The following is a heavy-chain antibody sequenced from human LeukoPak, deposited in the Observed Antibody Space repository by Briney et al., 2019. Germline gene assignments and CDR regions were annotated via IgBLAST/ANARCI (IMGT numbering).Heavy chain of an antibody. CDR3: ARFVLELIALRSVMGAFEI. CDR2: IYYSGDT. V-gene: IGHV4-59*01. J-gene: IGHJ3*02. CDR1: GGSIRPYY. Sequence: SETLSLTCGASGGSIRPYYWTWLRQPPGKGLEWLSYIYYSGDTRYNPSLKSRVTMSVDTSKNQSSLKLSSVTAADTAVYYCARFVLELIALRSVMGAFEIWGQGIMVSVSS. D-gene: IGHD3-3*01.